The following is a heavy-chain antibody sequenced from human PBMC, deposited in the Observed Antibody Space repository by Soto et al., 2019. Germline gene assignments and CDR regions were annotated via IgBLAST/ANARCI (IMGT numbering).Heavy chain of an antibody. CDR1: GFTFSSYA. J-gene: IGHJ6*02. V-gene: IGHV3-23*01. CDR2: ISGSGGSA. D-gene: IGHD3-9*01. CDR3: AKRLGYFEWLDYYSGMDV. Sequence: GWSLRLSCAASGFTFSSYAMSWVRQAPGKGLEWVSAISGSGGSAYYADSVKGRFTISRDNSKNTLYLQMNSLRAEDTAVYYFAKRLGYFEWLDYYSGMDVWGQGNTGTVSS.